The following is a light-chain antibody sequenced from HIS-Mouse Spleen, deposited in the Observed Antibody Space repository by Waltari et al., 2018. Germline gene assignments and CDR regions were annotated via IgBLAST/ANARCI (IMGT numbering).Light chain of an antibody. V-gene: IGLV3-1*01. CDR3: QAWDSSTYV. CDR1: KLGDKY. J-gene: IGLJ1*01. CDR2: QDS. Sequence: SYELTQPPSVSVSPGQTASITCSGDKLGDKYACWYQQKPGQSPGLVIYQDSKRPSGIPERFSGSNSGNTATLTISGTQAMDEADYYCQAWDSSTYVCGTGTKVTVL.